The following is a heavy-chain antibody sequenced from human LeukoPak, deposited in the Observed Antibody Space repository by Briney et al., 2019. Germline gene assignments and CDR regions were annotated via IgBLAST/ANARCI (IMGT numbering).Heavy chain of an antibody. V-gene: IGHV4-39*07. CDR2: ISFSGSA. Sequence: SETLSLTCAVSGDSISTSYYYWGWIRQPPGTGLEWIGSISFSGSAYYNPSLQSRVTISVDTSKNQFSLRLNSVTTADTAVYYCARGVYRLDYWGQGTLVTVSS. CDR3: ARGVYRLDY. J-gene: IGHJ4*02. CDR1: GDSISTSYYY. D-gene: IGHD6-25*01.